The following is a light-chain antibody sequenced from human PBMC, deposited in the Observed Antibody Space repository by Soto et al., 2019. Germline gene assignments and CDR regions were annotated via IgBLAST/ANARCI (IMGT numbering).Light chain of an antibody. CDR3: EHCENLQYT. CDR2: DAS. CDR1: QDINNY. V-gene: IGKV1-33*01. J-gene: IGKJ2*01. Sequence: DVLMTQSPSSLSASVGDRVSITCQASQDINNYLNWYQQKPGKAPKLLIYDASNLDKGDPLGFSGSGSETEFTLTISSQQPEDVATYHGEHCENLQYTFGQGTKL.